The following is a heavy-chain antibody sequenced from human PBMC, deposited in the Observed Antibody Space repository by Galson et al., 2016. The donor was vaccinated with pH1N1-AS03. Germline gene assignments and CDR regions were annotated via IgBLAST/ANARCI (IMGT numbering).Heavy chain of an antibody. D-gene: IGHD4-17*01. Sequence: TLSLTCAVSGGSISSSGDYYWGWIRQLPGKGLEWMGYIYYSGTTYYTPSLKSRVTIPVDLSKNQLSLKLNSVTAADTAVYYCARDRHDYGPDPFDIWGQGTMVTVSS. V-gene: IGHV4-31*11. CDR2: IYYSGTT. J-gene: IGHJ3*02. CDR3: ARDRHDYGPDPFDI. CDR1: GGSISSSGDYY.